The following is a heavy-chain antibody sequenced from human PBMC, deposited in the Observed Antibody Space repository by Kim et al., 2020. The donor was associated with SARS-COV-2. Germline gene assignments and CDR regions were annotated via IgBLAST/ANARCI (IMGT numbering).Heavy chain of an antibody. V-gene: IGHV3-9*01. CDR2: ISWDSGSI. D-gene: IGHD6-13*01. CDR3: AKADSSSWQANYFGY. J-gene: IGHJ4*02. CDR1: GFTFDDYA. Sequence: GGSLRLSCAASGFTFDDYAMHWVRQAPGKGLEWVSVISWDSGSIGYADSVKGRFTISRDNAKNSLYLQMNSLRAEDTALYYCAKADSSSWQANYFGYWGQRTLVTVSS.